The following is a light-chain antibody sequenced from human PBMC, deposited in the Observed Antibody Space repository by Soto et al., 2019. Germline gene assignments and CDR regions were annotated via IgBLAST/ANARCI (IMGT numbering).Light chain of an antibody. CDR3: QQYTRAPLT. CDR2: DVS. CDR1: QSVSSY. V-gene: IGKV3-20*01. Sequence: EIVLTQSPGTLSLSPGARATLSSRASQSVSSYLAWYQQKPGQAPRLLIYDVSNRATGIPDRFSAGGSGTDFTLTISRLEPEDFAVYYCQQYTRAPLTFGQGTKVDIK. J-gene: IGKJ1*01.